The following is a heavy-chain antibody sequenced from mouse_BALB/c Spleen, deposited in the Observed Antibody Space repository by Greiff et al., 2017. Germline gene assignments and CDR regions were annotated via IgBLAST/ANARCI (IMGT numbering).Heavy chain of an antibody. J-gene: IGHJ2*01. Sequence: EVKLMESGAELVKPGASVKLSCTASGFNIKDTYMHWVKQRPEQGLEWIGRIDPANGNTKYDPKFQGKATITADTSSNTAYLQLSSLTSEDTAVYYCASPTAAFDYWGQGTTLTVSS. V-gene: IGHV14-3*02. CDR3: ASPTAAFDY. D-gene: IGHD2-10*01. CDR2: IDPANGNT. CDR1: GFNIKDTY.